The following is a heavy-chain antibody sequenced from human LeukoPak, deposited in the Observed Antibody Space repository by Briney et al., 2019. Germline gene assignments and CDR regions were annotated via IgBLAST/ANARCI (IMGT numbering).Heavy chain of an antibody. J-gene: IGHJ4*02. D-gene: IGHD1-1*01. CDR1: GFTFSSYS. Sequence: SGGSLRLSCAVSGFTFSSYSMNWVRQTPGKGLEWVSSISSSSSYIYYADSVKGRFTISRDNAKNSLFLQMNSLRADDTAVYYCARGWRSLPGWGQGTLVTVSS. CDR3: ARGWRSLPG. V-gene: IGHV3-21*01. CDR2: ISSSSSYI.